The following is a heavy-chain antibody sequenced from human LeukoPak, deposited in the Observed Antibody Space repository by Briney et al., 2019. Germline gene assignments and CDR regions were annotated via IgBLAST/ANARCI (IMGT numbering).Heavy chain of an antibody. CDR3: ANPDRGYYGSGSYYNGDY. D-gene: IGHD3-10*01. V-gene: IGHV3-23*01. CDR1: GFTFSRHA. CDR2: ISGGGGST. Sequence: PGGSLRLSCAASGFTFSRHAMSWVRQAPGEGLEWVSAISGGGGSTYYAGSGKGRFTISRDNSKNTLYLQMNSLRAEDTAVYYCANPDRGYYGSGSYYNGDYWGQGTLVTVSS. J-gene: IGHJ4*02.